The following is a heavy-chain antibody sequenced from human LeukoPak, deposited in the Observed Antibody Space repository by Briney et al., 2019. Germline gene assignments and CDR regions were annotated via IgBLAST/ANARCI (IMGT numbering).Heavy chain of an antibody. J-gene: IGHJ4*02. Sequence: VGSLRLSCAVSGFTFSSYSMNWVRRAPGKGLEWISYISSSSSNIYYADSVKGRFTTSRDNAKNSLYLQMNSLRADDTAVYYCARAPLEYIARRREGFDYWGQGTLVTVSS. V-gene: IGHV3-48*01. CDR1: GFTFSSYS. D-gene: IGHD6-13*01. CDR2: ISSSSSNI. CDR3: ARAPLEYIARRREGFDY.